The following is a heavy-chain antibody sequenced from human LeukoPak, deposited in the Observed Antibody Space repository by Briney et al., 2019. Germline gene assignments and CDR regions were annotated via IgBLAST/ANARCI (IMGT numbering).Heavy chain of an antibody. CDR1: DFTVSTNY. CDR3: ARVADGDYGLEYFDY. Sequence: GGSLRLSCAASDFTVSTNYISWVRQAPGKGLEWVSIIYSGGSTYYSDSARGRFTISRDNTKNSLFLQMNRLRADDTAVYYCARVADGDYGLEYFDYWGQGTLVTVSS. V-gene: IGHV3-53*01. J-gene: IGHJ4*02. CDR2: IYSGGST. D-gene: IGHD4-17*01.